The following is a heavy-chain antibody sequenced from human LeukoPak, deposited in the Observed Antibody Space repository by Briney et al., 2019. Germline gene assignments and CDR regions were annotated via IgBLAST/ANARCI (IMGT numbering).Heavy chain of an antibody. Sequence: PSETLSLTCTVSGGSISSSSYYWGWIRQPPGKGLEWIGSIYYSGSTYYNPSLKSRVTISVDTSKNQFSLKLSSVTAADTAVYFCARDPSIEVAGYFSFDYWGQGTLVTVSS. CDR2: IYYSGST. J-gene: IGHJ4*02. CDR3: ARDPSIEVAGYFSFDY. V-gene: IGHV4-39*07. D-gene: IGHD6-19*01. CDR1: GGSISSSSYY.